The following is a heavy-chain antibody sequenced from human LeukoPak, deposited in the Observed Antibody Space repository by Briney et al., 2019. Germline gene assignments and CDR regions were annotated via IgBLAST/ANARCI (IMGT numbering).Heavy chain of an antibody. Sequence: AASVKVSCKASGYTFTGYYMHWVRQAPGQGLEWMGWINPNSGGTNYAQKFQGRVTMTRDTSISTAYMELSRLRSDDTAVYYCASTFLTGYSHYYYYYMDVWGKGTTVTISS. V-gene: IGHV1-2*02. CDR1: GYTFTGYY. CDR3: ASTFLTGYSHYYYYYMDV. CDR2: INPNSGGT. D-gene: IGHD3-9*01. J-gene: IGHJ6*03.